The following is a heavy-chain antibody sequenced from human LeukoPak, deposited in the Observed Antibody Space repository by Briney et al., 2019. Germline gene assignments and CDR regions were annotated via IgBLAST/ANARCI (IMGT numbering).Heavy chain of an antibody. V-gene: IGHV3-48*04. CDR3: ARATAADTAMIYFDY. CDR1: GFTFSTYS. J-gene: IGHJ4*02. D-gene: IGHD5-18*01. CDR2: ISSSGNII. Sequence: PGGSLRLSCAASGFTFSTYSMNWVRQAPGKGLEWVSYISSSGNIIYSADSVKGRFTISRDNAKNSLYLQINSLRAEDTAVYYCARATAADTAMIYFDYWGQGTLVTVSS.